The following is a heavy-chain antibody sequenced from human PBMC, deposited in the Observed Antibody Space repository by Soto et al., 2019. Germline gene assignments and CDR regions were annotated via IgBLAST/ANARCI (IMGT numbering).Heavy chain of an antibody. Sequence: ASVKVSCKASGYTFTNYAITGVRQAPGQGLEWMGIINPSGGSTSYAQKFQGRVTMTRDTSTSTVYMELSSLRSEDTAVYFCSKESMVRVHRKSWPFDYWGQGTLVTVSS. D-gene: IGHD3-10*01. V-gene: IGHV1-46*03. CDR3: SKESMVRVHRKSWPFDY. CDR1: GYTFTNYA. J-gene: IGHJ4*02. CDR2: INPSGGST.